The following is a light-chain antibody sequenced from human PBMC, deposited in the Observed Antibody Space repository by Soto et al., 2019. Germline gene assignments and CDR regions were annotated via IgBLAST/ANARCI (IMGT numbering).Light chain of an antibody. CDR2: KAS. CDR1: QSISSW. J-gene: IGKJ1*01. V-gene: IGKV1-5*03. CDR3: QQQRA. Sequence: DIPMTQSPSTLSASVGDRVTITCRASQSISSWLAWYQQKPGKAPKLLIYKASSLESGVPSRFSGSGSGTEFTLTISSLQPDDFATYYCQQQRAFGQGTKVEIK.